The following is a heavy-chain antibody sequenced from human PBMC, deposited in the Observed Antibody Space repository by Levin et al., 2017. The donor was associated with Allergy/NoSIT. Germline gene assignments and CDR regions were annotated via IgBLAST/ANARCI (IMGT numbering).Heavy chain of an antibody. J-gene: IGHJ5*02. CDR2: ISYDGSNK. V-gene: IGHV3-30-3*01. D-gene: IGHD3-10*01. Sequence: GGSLRLSCAVSGFTFSIYAMNWVRQAPGKGLEWVAFISYDGSNKYYPDSVKGRFTISRDNSKNTLYLQMNSLRPEDTAVYYCARGHYYGSGSDRSNWFDPWGQGTLVTVSS. CDR3: ARGHYYGSGSDRSNWFDP. CDR1: GFTFSIYA.